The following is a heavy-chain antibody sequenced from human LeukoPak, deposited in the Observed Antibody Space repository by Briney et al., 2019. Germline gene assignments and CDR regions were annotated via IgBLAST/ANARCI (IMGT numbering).Heavy chain of an antibody. V-gene: IGHV3-49*03. CDR2: IRSKAYGGTT. J-gene: IGHJ4*02. CDR1: GFTFGDYA. Sequence: GGSLRLSCTASGFTFGDYAMSWFRQAPGKGLEWVGFIRSKAYGGTTEYAASVKGRFTISRDDSKSIAYLQMNSLKTEDTAVYYCTRVADGYNWWYFDYWGRGTLVTVSS. D-gene: IGHD5-24*01. CDR3: TRVADGYNWWYFDY.